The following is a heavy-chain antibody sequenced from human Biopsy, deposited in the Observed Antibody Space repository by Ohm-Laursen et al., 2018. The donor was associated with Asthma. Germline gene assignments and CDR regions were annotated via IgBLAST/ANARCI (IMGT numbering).Heavy chain of an antibody. J-gene: IGHJ6*02. D-gene: IGHD6-13*01. CDR3: ASPSSSREILYYYYNMDI. Sequence: GSSVKVSCNVSGGTFGNYAISWVRQAPGLGLEWLGGISPVFGSTNIAQKFQGRVTISADIFTKTAYLEVSSLRSDDTAVYYCASPSSSREILYYYYNMDIWGQGTTVTV. V-gene: IGHV1-69*06. CDR2: ISPVFGST. CDR1: GGTFGNYA.